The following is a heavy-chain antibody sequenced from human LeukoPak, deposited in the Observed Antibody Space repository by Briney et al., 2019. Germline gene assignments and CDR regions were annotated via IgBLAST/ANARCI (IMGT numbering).Heavy chain of an antibody. J-gene: IGHJ4*02. CDR1: GGSFSGYY. V-gene: IGHV4-34*01. CDR3: AREVARKNPFDY. CDR2: INHSGST. Sequence: SETLSLTCAVYGGSFSGYYWSWIRQPPGKGLEWIGEINHSGSTNYNPSLKSRVTISVDTSKNQFSLKLSSVTAADTAVYYCAREVARKNPFDYWGQGTLVTVSS.